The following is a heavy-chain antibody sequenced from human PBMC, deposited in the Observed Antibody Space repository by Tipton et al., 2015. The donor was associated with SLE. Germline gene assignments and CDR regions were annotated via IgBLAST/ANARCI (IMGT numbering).Heavy chain of an antibody. J-gene: IGHJ2*01. D-gene: IGHD4-17*01. CDR3: ARRAVTNDWYFDL. CDR1: GFSFSSYG. Sequence: SLRLSCAASGFSFSSYGMHWVRQAPGKGLEWVTLIWYDGSNTYYADSVKGRFTVSRDNSKNTLYLQMNSLRPEDTAVYYCARRAVTNDWYFDLWGRGTLVTVSS. V-gene: IGHV3-33*01. CDR2: IWYDGSNT.